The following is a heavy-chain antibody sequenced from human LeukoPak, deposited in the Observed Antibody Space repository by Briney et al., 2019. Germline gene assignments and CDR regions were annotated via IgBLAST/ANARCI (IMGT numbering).Heavy chain of an antibody. Sequence: SVKVSCKASGYTFNTYGITWVRQAPGQGLEWMGGIIPIFGTANYAQKFQGRVTITADESTSTAYMELSSLRSEDTAVYYCARDTPSYCSGGSCYYLDYWGRGTLVTVSS. CDR2: IIPIFGTA. D-gene: IGHD2-15*01. CDR3: ARDTPSYCSGGSCYYLDY. V-gene: IGHV1-69*13. CDR1: GYTFNTYG. J-gene: IGHJ4*02.